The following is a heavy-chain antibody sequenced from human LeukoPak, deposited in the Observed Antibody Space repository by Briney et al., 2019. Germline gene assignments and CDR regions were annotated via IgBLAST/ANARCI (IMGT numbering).Heavy chain of an antibody. V-gene: IGHV3-23*01. J-gene: IGHJ4*02. D-gene: IGHD3-22*01. Sequence: PGGSLRLSCAASGFTFSSYAMSWVRQAPGKGLEWVSAISGSGGSTYYADSVKGRFTISRDNSKNTLCLQMNSLRAEDTAVYYCAKDRGSYDSSGYYRYFDYWGQGTLVTVSS. CDR3: AKDRGSYDSSGYYRYFDY. CDR2: ISGSGGST. CDR1: GFTFSSYA.